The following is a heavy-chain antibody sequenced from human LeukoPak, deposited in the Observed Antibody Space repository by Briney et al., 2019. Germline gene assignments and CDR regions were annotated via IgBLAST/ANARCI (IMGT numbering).Heavy chain of an antibody. V-gene: IGHV4-34*01. CDR1: GGSFIGYD. Sequence: SETLSLTCAVYGGSFIGYDWTWIRQPPGKGLEWIGEINHSGGTNYNPSLKSRVTISVDTSKNQFSLKLSSVTAADTAVYYCAREAVDILTGYYPGGFDPWGQGTLVTVSS. CDR2: INHSGGT. J-gene: IGHJ5*02. CDR3: AREAVDILTGYYPGGFDP. D-gene: IGHD3-9*01.